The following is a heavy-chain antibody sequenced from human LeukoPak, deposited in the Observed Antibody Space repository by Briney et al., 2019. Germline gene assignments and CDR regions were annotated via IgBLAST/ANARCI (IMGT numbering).Heavy chain of an antibody. CDR2: IYYSGST. J-gene: IGHJ4*02. CDR3: ARDLTYYYDSSGPLGY. V-gene: IGHV4-39*07. D-gene: IGHD3-22*01. CDR1: GGSISSSSYY. Sequence: PSETLSLTCTVSGGSISSSSYYWGWIRQPPGKGLEWIGSIYYSGSTYYNPSLKSRVTISVDTSKNQFSLKLSSVTAADTAVYYCARDLTYYYDSSGPLGYWGQGTLVTVSS.